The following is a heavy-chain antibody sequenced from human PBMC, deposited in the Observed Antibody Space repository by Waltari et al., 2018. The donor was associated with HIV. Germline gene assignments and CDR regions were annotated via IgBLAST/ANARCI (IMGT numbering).Heavy chain of an antibody. Sequence: EVLLVESGGGLVKPGGSLRLSCTASGFTFTSYGMNWVRQVPGKGMEWVSFSSSSGTYMDYGKEMKGRFTISRDNAEHSVYLQMNSLTVADSAIYFCARGAAVPGSHPGGDYWGQGTRVTVSS. J-gene: IGHJ4*02. CDR3: ARGAAVPGSHPGGDY. V-gene: IGHV3-21*02. D-gene: IGHD3-10*01. CDR1: GFTFTSYG. CDR2: SSSSGTYM.